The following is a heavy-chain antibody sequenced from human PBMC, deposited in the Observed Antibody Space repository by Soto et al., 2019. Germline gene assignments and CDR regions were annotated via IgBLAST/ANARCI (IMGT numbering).Heavy chain of an antibody. Sequence: PGGSLRLSCAASGFTFSSYGMHWVRQAPGKGLEWVAVIWYDGSNKYYADSVKGRFTISRDNSKNTLYLQMNSLRAEDTAVYYCARDGGPTRDGYNWDFDYWGQGTLVTVSS. J-gene: IGHJ4*02. CDR1: GFTFSSYG. V-gene: IGHV3-33*01. CDR3: ARDGGPTRDGYNWDFDY. D-gene: IGHD5-12*01. CDR2: IWYDGSNK.